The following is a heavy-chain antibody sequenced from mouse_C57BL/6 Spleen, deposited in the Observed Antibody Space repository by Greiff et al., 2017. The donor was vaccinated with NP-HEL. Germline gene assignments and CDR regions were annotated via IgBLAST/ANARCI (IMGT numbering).Heavy chain of an antibody. D-gene: IGHD4-1*01. V-gene: IGHV1-80*01. J-gene: IGHJ2*01. Sequence: LQESGAELVKPGASVKISCKASGYAFSSYWMNWVKQRPGKGLEWIGQIYPGDGDTNYNGKFKGKATLTADKSSSTAYMQLSSLTSEDSAVYFCARLGTGGYYFDYWGQGTTLTVSS. CDR2: IYPGDGDT. CDR3: ARLGTGGYYFDY. CDR1: GYAFSSYW.